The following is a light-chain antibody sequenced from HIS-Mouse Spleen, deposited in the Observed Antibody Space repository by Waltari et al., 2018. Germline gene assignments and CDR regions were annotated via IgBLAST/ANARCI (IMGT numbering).Light chain of an antibody. CDR2: LGS. J-gene: IGKJ3*01. Sequence: DIVMTQSPLSLPVTPVEPASISCRSSQSLLHSNGYNYLDWYLQKPGQSPQLLIYLGSNRASGVPDRFSGSGSGTDFTLKISRVEAEDVGVYYCMQALQTPKFGPGTKVDIK. CDR3: MQALQTPK. V-gene: IGKV2-28*01. CDR1: QSLLHSNGYNY.